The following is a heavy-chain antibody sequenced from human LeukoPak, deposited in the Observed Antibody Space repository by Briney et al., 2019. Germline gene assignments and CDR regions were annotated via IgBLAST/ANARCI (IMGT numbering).Heavy chain of an antibody. CDR3: ARDRGAVPAATMYY. CDR1: GGTFSSYA. J-gene: IGHJ4*02. Sequence: SVKVSCKASGGTFSSYAISWVRQAPGQGLEWMGEIIPIFGTANYAQKFQGRVTITADKSTSTAYMELSSLRSEDTAVYYCARDRGAVPAATMYYWGQGTLVTVSS. D-gene: IGHD2-2*01. CDR2: IIPIFGTA. V-gene: IGHV1-69*06.